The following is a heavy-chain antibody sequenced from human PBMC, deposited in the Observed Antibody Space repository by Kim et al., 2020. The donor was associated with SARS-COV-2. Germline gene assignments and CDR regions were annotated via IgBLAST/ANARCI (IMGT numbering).Heavy chain of an antibody. D-gene: IGHD5-12*01. CDR2: IYYSGTT. Sequence: SETLSLTCTVSGGSISGGGYYWSWIRQHPGRGLEWIGYIYYSGTTYYNPSLKSRVTISVDTSKNQFSLKVNSVTAADTAVYYCASCEVGGYSGVDVWGQGTRVTVSS. V-gene: IGHV4-31*03. CDR1: GGSISGGGYY. CDR3: ASCEVGGYSGVDV. J-gene: IGHJ6*02.